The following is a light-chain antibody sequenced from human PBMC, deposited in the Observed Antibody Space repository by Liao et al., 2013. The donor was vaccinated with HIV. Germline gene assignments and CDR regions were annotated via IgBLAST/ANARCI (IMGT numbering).Light chain of an antibody. Sequence: SYELTQPPSVSVSPGQTATITCSGDKLGDQYACWYQQKPGQSPVLVIYQDTKRPSGIPERFSGSNSGSTATLTISGTQAMDEADYYCQAWDTSTEVVFGGGTKLTVL. CDR3: QAWDTSTEVV. CDR1: KLGDQY. V-gene: IGLV3-1*01. CDR2: QDT. J-gene: IGLJ2*01.